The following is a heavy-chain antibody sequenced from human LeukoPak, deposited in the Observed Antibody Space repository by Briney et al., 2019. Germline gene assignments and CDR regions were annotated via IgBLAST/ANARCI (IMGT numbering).Heavy chain of an antibody. Sequence: SETLSLTCAVYGGSFSGYYWSWIRQPPGKGLEWIGEINDSGSTNYNPSLKSRVTISVDTSKNQFSLKLSSVTAADTAVYYCARGIPGLRHNWFDPWGQGTLVTVSS. D-gene: IGHD1-14*01. CDR3: ARGIPGLRHNWFDP. V-gene: IGHV4-34*01. CDR2: INDSGST. CDR1: GGSFSGYY. J-gene: IGHJ5*02.